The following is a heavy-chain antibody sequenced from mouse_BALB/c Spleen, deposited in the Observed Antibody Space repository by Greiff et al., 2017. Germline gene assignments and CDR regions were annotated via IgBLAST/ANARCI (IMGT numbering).Heavy chain of an antibody. Sequence: EVKLMESGPSLVKPSQTLSLTCSATGDSITSGYWNWIRKFPGNKLEYMGYISYSGSTYYNPSLKSRISITRDTSKNQYYLQLNSVTTEDTATYYCARFTTVVDYYAMDYWGQGTSVTVSS. J-gene: IGHJ4*01. CDR2: ISYSGST. CDR3: ARFTTVVDYYAMDY. V-gene: IGHV3-8*02. D-gene: IGHD1-1*01. CDR1: GDSITSGY.